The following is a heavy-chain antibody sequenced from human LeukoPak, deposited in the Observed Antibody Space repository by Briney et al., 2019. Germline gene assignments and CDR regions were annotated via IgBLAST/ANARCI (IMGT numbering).Heavy chain of an antibody. V-gene: IGHV4-30-2*01. J-gene: IGHJ4*02. Sequence: PSQTLSLTCTVSGGSISSGGYYWSWIRQPPGRGLEWIGYIYHSGSTYYNPSLKSRVTISVDTSKNQFSLKLSSVTAADTAVYYCARGAAYYFDYWGQGTLVTVSS. CDR1: GGSISSGGYY. CDR3: ARGAAYYFDY. D-gene: IGHD6-13*01. CDR2: IYHSGST.